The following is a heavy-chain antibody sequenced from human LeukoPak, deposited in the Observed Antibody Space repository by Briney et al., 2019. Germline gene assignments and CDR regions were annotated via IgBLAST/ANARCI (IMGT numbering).Heavy chain of an antibody. D-gene: IGHD7-27*01. J-gene: IGHJ4*02. CDR3: ARDLAWGAFDY. CDR1: GFTFSKHG. Sequence: GGSLRLSCGASGFTFSKHGMNWVRQAPGKGLEWLSGVSPPGGGTYYADSVKGRFTISRDDSKNTLSLQMNSLRVEDTAVYYCARDLAWGAFDYWGQGTLVTVSP. V-gene: IGHV3-23*01. CDR2: VSPPGGGT.